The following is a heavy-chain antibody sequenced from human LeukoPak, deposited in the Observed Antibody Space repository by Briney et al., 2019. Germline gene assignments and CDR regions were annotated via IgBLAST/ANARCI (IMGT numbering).Heavy chain of an antibody. CDR3: AKDRGGYNYGPLDAFDI. D-gene: IGHD5-18*01. CDR1: GFTFSMYG. Sequence: GGSLRLSCAASGFTFSMYGMHWVRQAPGKGLEWVTFIRHDGSDKYYAESVKGRFTISRDNSKKTVYLQMNSLRADDTAVYYCAKDRGGYNYGPLDAFDIWGQTRMVIVSS. J-gene: IGHJ3*02. CDR2: IRHDGSDK. V-gene: IGHV3-30*02.